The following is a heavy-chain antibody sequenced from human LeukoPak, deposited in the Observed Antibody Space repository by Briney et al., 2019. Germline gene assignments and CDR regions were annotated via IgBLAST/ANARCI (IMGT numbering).Heavy chain of an antibody. Sequence: GSLRLSCAASGFTFSSYAMHWVRQAPGKGLEWVSSISSSSSYIYYADSVKGRFTISRDNAKNSLYLQMNSLRAEDTAVYYCAREGNWGSFDYWGQGTLVTVSS. D-gene: IGHD7-27*01. CDR3: AREGNWGSFDY. V-gene: IGHV3-21*01. CDR2: ISSSSSYI. CDR1: GFTFSSYA. J-gene: IGHJ4*02.